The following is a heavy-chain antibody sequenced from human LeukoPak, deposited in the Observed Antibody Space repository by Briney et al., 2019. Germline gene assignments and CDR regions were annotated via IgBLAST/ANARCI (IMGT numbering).Heavy chain of an antibody. CDR2: MYTSGST. D-gene: IGHD6-19*01. CDR1: GGSISSGSSY. V-gene: IGHV4-61*02. CDR3: TRGSITVDH. Sequence: SQTLPLTCTVSGGSISSGSSYWSWIRQPAGKGLEWIGRMYTSGSTNYNPSLKRRVTISVDTSKNQFSLKMTSVTAADTAVYYCTRGSITVDHWGQGTLVTVSS. J-gene: IGHJ4*02.